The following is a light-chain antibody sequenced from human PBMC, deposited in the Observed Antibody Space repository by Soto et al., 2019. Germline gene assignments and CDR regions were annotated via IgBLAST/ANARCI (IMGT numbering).Light chain of an antibody. CDR3: AGWDDSLNGYV. V-gene: IGLV1-44*01. CDR1: SSNIGRNT. CDR2: SNN. Sequence: QSVLTQPPSASGTPGQRVTISCSGSSSNIGRNTVNWYQHLPGTAPKLLIYSNNQRPSGVPDRFSGSKSGTSASLAISGLQSEDEGDYYCAGWDDSLNGYVFGTGTKVTVL. J-gene: IGLJ1*01.